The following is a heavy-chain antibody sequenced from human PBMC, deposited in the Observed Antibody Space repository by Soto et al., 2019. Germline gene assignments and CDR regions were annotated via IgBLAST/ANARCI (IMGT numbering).Heavy chain of an antibody. CDR2: IYSGGST. V-gene: IGHV3-53*01. CDR1: GCTVSTTY. D-gene: IGHD6-19*01. CDR3: ARDIRSSGWYVGFDY. J-gene: IGHJ4*02. Sequence: EVQLVESGGGLIQPGGSLRLSCAVSGCTVSTTYISWVRQAPGKGLEWVSVIYSGGSTYYGDSVKGRFTISRDNSKNTLYLQMNSLRAEDTAVYYCARDIRSSGWYVGFDYWGQGTLVTVSS.